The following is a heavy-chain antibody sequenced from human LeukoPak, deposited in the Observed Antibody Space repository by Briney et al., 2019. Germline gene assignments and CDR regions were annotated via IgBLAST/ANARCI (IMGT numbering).Heavy chain of an antibody. Sequence: SETLSLTCTVSGGSISSYYWSWIRQPPGKGLEWIGYIYYSGSTNYNPSLKSRVTISVDTSKNQFSLKLSSVTAADTAVYYCARADVLLWFGELFYWGQGTLVTVS. J-gene: IGHJ4*02. CDR2: IYYSGST. CDR1: GGSISSYY. V-gene: IGHV4-59*01. CDR3: ARADVLLWFGELFY. D-gene: IGHD3-10*01.